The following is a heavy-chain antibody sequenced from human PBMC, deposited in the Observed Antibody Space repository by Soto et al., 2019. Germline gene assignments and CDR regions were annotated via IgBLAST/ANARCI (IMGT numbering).Heavy chain of an antibody. Sequence: SETLSLTCTVSGGSISSYYWSWIRQPPGKGLEWIGYIYYSGSTNYNPSLKSRVTISVDTSKNQFSLKLSSVTAADTAVYYCARGEFDAGDSYGDAFDIWGQGTMVTVSS. CDR2: IYYSGST. CDR3: ARGEFDAGDSYGDAFDI. V-gene: IGHV4-59*08. D-gene: IGHD5-18*01. CDR1: GGSISSYY. J-gene: IGHJ3*02.